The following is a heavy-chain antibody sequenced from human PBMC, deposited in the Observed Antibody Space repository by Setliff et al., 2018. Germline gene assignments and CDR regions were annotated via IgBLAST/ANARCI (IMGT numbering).Heavy chain of an antibody. J-gene: IGHJ6*02. CDR1: GYIFRSYG. CDR2: ISSYNGHT. CDR3: ARIGAPSWDTSGRLEHVDGMDV. V-gene: IGHV1-18*01. Sequence: ASVKVSCKSSGYIFRSYGLSWVRQAPGQGLEWMGWISSYNGHTNYPQKFLGRVTVTTDTSTGTAYMELGSLGSDDTAVYYCARIGAPSWDTSGRLEHVDGMDVWGQGTTVTVSS. D-gene: IGHD3-22*01.